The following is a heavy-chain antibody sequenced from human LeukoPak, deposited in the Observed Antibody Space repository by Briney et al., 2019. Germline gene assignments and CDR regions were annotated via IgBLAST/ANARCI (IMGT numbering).Heavy chain of an antibody. CDR3: ARGPSNYDFWSGYHIDY. J-gene: IGHJ4*02. V-gene: IGHV3-33*01. Sequence: PGRSLRLSCAASGFTFSSYGMHWVRQAPGKGLEWVAVIWYDGSDKYYADSVKGRFTISRDNSKNTLYLQMNSLRAEDTAVYYCARGPSNYDFWSGYHIDYWGQGTLVTVSS. CDR1: GFTFSSYG. D-gene: IGHD3-3*01. CDR2: IWYDGSDK.